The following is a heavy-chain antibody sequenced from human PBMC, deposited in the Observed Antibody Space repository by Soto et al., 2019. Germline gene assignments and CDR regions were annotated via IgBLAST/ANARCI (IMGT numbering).Heavy chain of an antibody. V-gene: IGHV1-18*01. CDR3: ASSPYYYDSSGYWHY. Sequence: QVQLVQSGAEVKKPGASVKVSCKASGYTFTSYGISWVRQAPGQGLEWMGWISAYNGNTNYAQKLQGRVTMTTDTSTSTAYMELRSLRSDDTAVYYCASSPYYYDSSGYWHYWGQGTMVTVSS. CDR1: GYTFTSYG. D-gene: IGHD3-22*01. CDR2: ISAYNGNT. J-gene: IGHJ4*02.